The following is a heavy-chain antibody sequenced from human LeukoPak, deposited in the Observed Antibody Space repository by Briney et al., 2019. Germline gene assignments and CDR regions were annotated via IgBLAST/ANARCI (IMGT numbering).Heavy chain of an antibody. D-gene: IGHD1-1*01. Sequence: SETLSLTCTVSGGSISASGHYWGWIRQPPGKGLEWIGSIYYSGSTYYNPSLRSRVTISLDTSKNQFSLRVNSVTAADTAVYYCARHNDPGHAFDIWGQGTMVTVSS. J-gene: IGHJ3*02. CDR3: ARHNDPGHAFDI. V-gene: IGHV4-39*01. CDR1: GGSISASGHY. CDR2: IYYSGST.